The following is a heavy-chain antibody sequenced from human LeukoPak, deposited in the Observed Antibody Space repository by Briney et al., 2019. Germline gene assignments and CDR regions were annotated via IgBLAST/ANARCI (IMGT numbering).Heavy chain of an antibody. CDR3: ASTLEMTYFDY. CDR2: ISSSGSTI. D-gene: IGHD3-16*01. V-gene: IGHV3-48*04. CDR1: GFTFSSYW. J-gene: IGHJ4*02. Sequence: GGSLRLSCAASGFTFSSYWMSWVRQAPGKGLEWVSYISSSGSTIYYADSVKGRFTISRDNAKNSLYLQMNSLRAEDTAVYYCASTLEMTYFDYWGQGTLVTVSS.